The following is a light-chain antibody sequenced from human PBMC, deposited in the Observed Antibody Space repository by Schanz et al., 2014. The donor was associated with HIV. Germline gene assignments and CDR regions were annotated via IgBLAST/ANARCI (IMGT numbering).Light chain of an antibody. CDR2: GAS. Sequence: EMVMTQSPATLSLSPGERATLSCRASQSVTSDLAWYQQKPGQAPRLLIYGASTRATGIPGRFSGSGSGTEFTLNISSLQFEDLAVYYCQQYNNWPPAFGQGTKVEIK. V-gene: IGKV3-15*01. CDR1: QSVTSD. J-gene: IGKJ1*01. CDR3: QQYNNWPPA.